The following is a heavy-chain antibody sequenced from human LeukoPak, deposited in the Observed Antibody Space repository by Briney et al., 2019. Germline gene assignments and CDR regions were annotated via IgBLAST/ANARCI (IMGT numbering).Heavy chain of an antibody. CDR1: GGSISSYY. D-gene: IGHD2-8*01. J-gene: IGHJ3*02. V-gene: IGHV4-59*01. CDR3: ARKWRDAFDI. CDR2: IYYSGST. Sequence: PSETLSLTCTVSGGSISSYYWSWIRQPPGKGLEWIGYIYYSGSTNYNPSLKSRVTISVDTSKNQFSLKLSSVTAADTAVYYCARKWRDAFDIWGQGTMVTVSS.